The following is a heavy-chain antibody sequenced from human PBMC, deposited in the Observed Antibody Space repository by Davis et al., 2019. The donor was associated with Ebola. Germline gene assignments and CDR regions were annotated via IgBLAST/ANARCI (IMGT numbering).Heavy chain of an antibody. V-gene: IGHV3-23*01. D-gene: IGHD3-10*01. CDR1: GFTFSSYA. CDR2: ISGSGGST. Sequence: GGSLRLSCAASGFTFSSYAMSWVRQAPGKGLEWVSAISGSGGSTYYADSVKSRFTISRDNSKNTLYLQMNSLRAEDTAVYYCAKDLTLWFGELDYWGQGTLVTVSS. CDR3: AKDLTLWFGELDY. J-gene: IGHJ4*02.